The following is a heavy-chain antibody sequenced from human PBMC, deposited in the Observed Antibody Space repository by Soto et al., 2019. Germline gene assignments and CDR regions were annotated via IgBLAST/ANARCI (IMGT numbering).Heavy chain of an antibody. D-gene: IGHD6-13*01. CDR1: GGTFSSYA. V-gene: IGHV1-69*01. Sequence: QVQLVQSGAEVQKPGSSVKVSCKASGGTFSSYAISWVRQAPGQGLEWMGGIIPVFGTANYAQKFQGRVTITADESTSTAYMELSSLRSEDTAVYYCARHSSSWPGPGAFDIWGQGTMVTVSS. CDR3: ARHSSSWPGPGAFDI. CDR2: IIPVFGTA. J-gene: IGHJ3*02.